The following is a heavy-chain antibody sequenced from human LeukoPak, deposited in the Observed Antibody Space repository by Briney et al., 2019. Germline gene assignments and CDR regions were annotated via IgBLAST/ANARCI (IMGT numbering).Heavy chain of an antibody. CDR1: GFTFSSYW. J-gene: IGHJ4*02. D-gene: IGHD6-19*01. CDR2: IYSGGST. Sequence: GGSLRLSCAASGFTFSSYWMSWVRQAPGKGLEWVSVIYSGGSTYYADSVKGRFTISRDNSKNTLYLQMNSLRAEDTAVYYCAKAQGYSSGNYFDYWGQGTLVTVSS. CDR3: AKAQGYSSGNYFDY. V-gene: IGHV3-23*03.